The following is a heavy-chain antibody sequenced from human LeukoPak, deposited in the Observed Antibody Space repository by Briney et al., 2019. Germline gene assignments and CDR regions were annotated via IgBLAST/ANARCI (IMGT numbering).Heavy chain of an antibody. CDR2: IYHSGST. D-gene: IGHD1-26*01. CDR1: GGSISSGGYS. J-gene: IGHJ4*02. V-gene: IGHV4-30-2*01. Sequence: SQTLSLTCAVSGGSISSGGYSWSWVRQPPGKGLEWIGYIYHSGSTYYNPSLKSRVTISVDRSKNQFSLKLSPVTAADTAVYYCARGGARPFDYWGQGTLVTVSS. CDR3: ARGGARPFDY.